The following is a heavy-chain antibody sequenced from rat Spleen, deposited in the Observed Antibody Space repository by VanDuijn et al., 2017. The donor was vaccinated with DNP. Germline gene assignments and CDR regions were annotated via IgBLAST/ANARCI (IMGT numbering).Heavy chain of an antibody. CDR3: ARDQGSGNWFAY. J-gene: IGHJ3*01. Sequence: QVQLKESGPGLVQPSQTLSLTCTVSGFSLTSYTVSWVRQPPGKGLEWIASMSSGGSTYYNSVFKFRLSISRDTSKSQVFLKMNSLQTEDTGVYYCARDQGSGNWFAYWGQGTLVTVSS. V-gene: IGHV2-6*01. CDR1: GFSLTSYT. CDR2: MSSGGST. D-gene: IGHD4-3*01.